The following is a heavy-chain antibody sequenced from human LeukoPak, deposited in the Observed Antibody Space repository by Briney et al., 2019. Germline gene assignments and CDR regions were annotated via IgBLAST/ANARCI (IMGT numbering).Heavy chain of an antibody. CDR3: ARMQLVRGIAFDY. J-gene: IGHJ4*02. CDR1: GFTFSSYS. Sequence: GSLRLSCAASGFTFSSYSMNWVRQAPGKGLEWVSSISSSSSYIYYADSVKGRFTISRDNAKNSLYLQMNSLRAEDTAVYYCARMQLVRGIAFDYWGQGTLVTVSS. V-gene: IGHV3-21*01. D-gene: IGHD6-6*01. CDR2: ISSSSSYI.